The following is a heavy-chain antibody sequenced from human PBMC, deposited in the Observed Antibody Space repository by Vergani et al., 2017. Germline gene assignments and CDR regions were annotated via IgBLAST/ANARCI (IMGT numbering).Heavy chain of an antibody. J-gene: IGHJ4*02. V-gene: IGHV4-59*01. CDR1: GGSISSYY. CDR3: ARDDTYSSSRGALDH. D-gene: IGHD6-13*01. CDR2: TYYGGIT. Sequence: QVQLQQWGAGLLKPSETLSLTCTVSGGSISSYYLTWIRQPPGTGLEWIGFTYYGGITSFNPSLKDRVTISVDVSKNQFSLRLHSVTPADTAVYYCARDDTYSSSRGALDHWGRGTLVTVSS.